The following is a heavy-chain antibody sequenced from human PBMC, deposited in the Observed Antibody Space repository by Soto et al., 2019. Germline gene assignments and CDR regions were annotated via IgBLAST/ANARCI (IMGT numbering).Heavy chain of an antibody. CDR3: ARLVALGYCSSTSCLDY. J-gene: IGHJ4*02. Sequence: PSETLSLTCTVSGGSISSSSYYWGWIRQPPGKGLEWIGSIYYSGSTYYNPSLKSRVTISVDTSKNQFSLKLSSVTAADTAVYYCARLVALGYCSSTSCLDYWGQGTLVTVSS. CDR2: IYYSGST. CDR1: GGSISSSSYY. V-gene: IGHV4-39*01. D-gene: IGHD2-2*01.